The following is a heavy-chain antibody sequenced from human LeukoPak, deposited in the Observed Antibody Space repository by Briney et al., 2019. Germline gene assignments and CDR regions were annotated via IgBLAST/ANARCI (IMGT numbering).Heavy chain of an antibody. CDR1: GFSFG. V-gene: IGHV3-66*01. D-gene: IGHD3-16*01. CDR2: IYSGGST. CDR3: ARGNTYYDYVWGSYLFDP. Sequence: QPGGSLRLSCAASGFSFGMNWVRQAPGQGLEWVSVIYSGGSTYYADSVKGRFTISRDNSKNTLYLQMNSLRAEDTAVYYCARGNTYYDYVWGSYLFDPWGQGTLVTVSS. J-gene: IGHJ5*02.